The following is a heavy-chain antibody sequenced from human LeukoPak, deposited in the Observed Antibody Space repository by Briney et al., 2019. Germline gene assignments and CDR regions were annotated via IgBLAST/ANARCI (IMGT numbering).Heavy chain of an antibody. CDR3: ARDVVVVVAAANWFDP. CDR1: GGSISSSSYY. CDR2: IYYSGST. J-gene: IGHJ5*02. D-gene: IGHD2-15*01. V-gene: IGHV4-39*07. Sequence: SETLSLTCTVSGGSISSSSYYWGWIRQPPGKGLEWIGSIYYSGSTYYNPSLKSRVTISVDTSKNQFSLRLSSVTAADTAVYYCARDVVVVVAAANWFDPWGQGTLVTVSS.